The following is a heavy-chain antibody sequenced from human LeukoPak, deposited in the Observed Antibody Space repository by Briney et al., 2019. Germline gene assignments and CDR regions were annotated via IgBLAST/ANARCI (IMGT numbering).Heavy chain of an antibody. Sequence: ASVKVSCKASGYTFTGYYMHWVRQAPGQGLEWMGWINPNSGGTNYAQKLQGRVTMTTDTSTSTAYMELRSLRSDDTAVYYCARVGDSSGYFGYYFDYWGQGTLVTVSS. J-gene: IGHJ4*02. D-gene: IGHD3-22*01. CDR1: GYTFTGYY. CDR3: ARVGDSSGYFGYYFDY. V-gene: IGHV1-2*02. CDR2: INPNSGGT.